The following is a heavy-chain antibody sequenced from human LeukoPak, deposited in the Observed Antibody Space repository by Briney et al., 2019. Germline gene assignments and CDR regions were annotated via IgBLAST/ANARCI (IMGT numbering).Heavy chain of an antibody. V-gene: IGHV4-34*01. Sequence: PSETLSLTCAVYGGSFSGYYWSWIRQPPGKGLEWIGEVNHSGSTNYNPSLKSRVTISVDTSKNQFSLKLSSVTAADTAVYYCARGLEYYDSSGYYFDCWGQGTLVTVSS. CDR3: ARGLEYYDSSGYYFDC. D-gene: IGHD3-22*01. CDR2: VNHSGST. CDR1: GGSFSGYY. J-gene: IGHJ4*02.